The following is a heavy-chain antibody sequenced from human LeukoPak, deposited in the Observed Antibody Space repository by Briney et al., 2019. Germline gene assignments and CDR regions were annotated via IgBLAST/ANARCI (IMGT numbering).Heavy chain of an antibody. CDR2: ISNSGDII. Sequence: GGSLRLSCAASGFTFNTYELNWVRQAPGKGLEWLAHISNSGDIIHYATSVEDRFTISRDNAKNTLYLQMNSLRAEDTAVYYCATYNWEYEADYWGQGTLVTVSS. J-gene: IGHJ4*02. D-gene: IGHD1-20*01. CDR1: GFTFNTYE. V-gene: IGHV3-48*03. CDR3: ATYNWEYEADY.